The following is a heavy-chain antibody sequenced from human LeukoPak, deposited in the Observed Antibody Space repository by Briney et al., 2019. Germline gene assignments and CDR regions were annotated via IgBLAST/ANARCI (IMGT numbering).Heavy chain of an antibody. CDR1: GGSFSGYY. D-gene: IGHD1-1*01. Sequence: SETLSLTCAVYGGSFSGYYWSWIRQPPGKGLEWIGEINHSGSTNYNPSLKSRVTISVDTSKNQFSLKLSSVTAADTAVYCCARPLGTGDAFDIWGQGTMVTVSS. CDR3: ARPLGTGDAFDI. J-gene: IGHJ3*02. V-gene: IGHV4-34*01. CDR2: INHSGST.